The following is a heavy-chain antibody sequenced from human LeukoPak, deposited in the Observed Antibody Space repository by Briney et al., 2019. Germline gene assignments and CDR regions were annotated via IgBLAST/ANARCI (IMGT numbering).Heavy chain of an antibody. J-gene: IGHJ4*02. CDR2: INPNSGGT. CDR1: GYTFTFYY. CDR3: ARSARWRYGPGFVGNY. Sequence: GASVKLSCKSSGYTFTFYYIDLVRQAPGQGLEWMGWINPNSGGTNYAQKFQGRVTMTRDTSISTAYMELSRLRSDDTAVYYCARSARWRYGPGFVGNYWGQGTLVTVSS. V-gene: IGHV1-2*02. D-gene: IGHD2-21*01.